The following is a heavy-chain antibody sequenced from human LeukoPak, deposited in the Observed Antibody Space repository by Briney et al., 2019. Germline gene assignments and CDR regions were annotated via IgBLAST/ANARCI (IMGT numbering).Heavy chain of an antibody. Sequence: SETLSLTCSVSGGSVNTYYWSWIRQSAGKGLEWIGYVYHTGTSGYHPSLKSRVAMSLDTSKNQVSLKLSSVTAADTAVYFCTRVVNGGHFDYWGQGTLVTVSS. D-gene: IGHD2-8*01. CDR1: GGSVNTYY. CDR2: VYHTGTS. J-gene: IGHJ4*02. CDR3: TRVVNGGHFDY. V-gene: IGHV4-59*02.